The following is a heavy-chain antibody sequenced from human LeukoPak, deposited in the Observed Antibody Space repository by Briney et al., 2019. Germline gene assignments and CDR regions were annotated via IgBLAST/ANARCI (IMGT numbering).Heavy chain of an antibody. V-gene: IGHV3-43D*03. Sequence: GGSLRLSCAASGFTFDDYAMHWVRQAPGKGLEWVSLISWDGGSTYYADSVKGRFTISRDNSKNSLYLQMNSLRAEDTALYYCAKDRGSRRYYYYMDVWGKGTTVTVSS. J-gene: IGHJ6*03. CDR3: AKDRGSRRYYYYMDV. CDR2: ISWDGGST. D-gene: IGHD6-13*01. CDR1: GFTFDDYA.